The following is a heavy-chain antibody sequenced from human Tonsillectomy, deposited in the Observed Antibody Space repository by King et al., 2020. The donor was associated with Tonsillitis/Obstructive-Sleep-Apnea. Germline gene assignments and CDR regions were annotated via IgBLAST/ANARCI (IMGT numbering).Heavy chain of an antibody. CDR1: GFTFSNYG. CDR2: IWYDENNK. J-gene: IGHJ6*02. D-gene: IGHD6-19*01. V-gene: IGHV3-33*01. CDR3: ARAHYTSVWPYYGIDV. Sequence: VQLVESGGGVVQPGRSLRLSCAASGFTFSNYGIHWVRQAPGKGLEWVAVIWYDENNKSYTDSVKGRFTISRDNPKNTLYLQMNSLRVEDTAVYYCARAHYTSVWPYYGIDVWGQGTTVTVSS.